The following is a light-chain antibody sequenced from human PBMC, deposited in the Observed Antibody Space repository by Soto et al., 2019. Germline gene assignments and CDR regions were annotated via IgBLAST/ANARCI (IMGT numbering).Light chain of an antibody. V-gene: IGKV3-20*01. CDR2: DTS. CDR1: HSVPTNY. CDR3: QQYGYLGT. Sequence: EIVVTQSPGTLSLSPGERVTLSCRASHSVPTNYFAWYQQKPGQAPRLLIYDTSTRAIDIPDRFSGSGSGTDFTLTISRLEPEDFAVYYCQQYGYLGTFGQGTKVDIK. J-gene: IGKJ1*01.